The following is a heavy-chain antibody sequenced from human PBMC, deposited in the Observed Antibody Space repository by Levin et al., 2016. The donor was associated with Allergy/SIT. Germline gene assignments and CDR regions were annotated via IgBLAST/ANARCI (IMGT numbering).Heavy chain of an antibody. V-gene: IGHV3-49*03. J-gene: IGHJ4*02. Sequence: GESLKISCVTSGYTFEDFAISWFRQGPGKGLEWLGFTGGKTFGGKTEYAAPVRGRFTFSRDDSKSIAYLQMNSLENEDTGFYYCTICGGDCHFGYWGQGTLVTVSS. D-gene: IGHD2-21*02. CDR3: TICGGDCHFGY. CDR2: TGGKTFGGKT. CDR1: GYTFEDFA.